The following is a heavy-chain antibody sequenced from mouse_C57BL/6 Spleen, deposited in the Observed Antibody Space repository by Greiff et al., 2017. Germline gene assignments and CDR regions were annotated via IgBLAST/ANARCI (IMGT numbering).Heavy chain of an antibody. CDR2: IYPGDGDT. CDR3: AYYYGSSYGYFDV. V-gene: IGHV1-82*01. J-gene: IGHJ1*03. CDR1: GYAFSSSW. Sequence: VQLVESGPELVKPGASVKISCKASGYAFSSSWMNWVKQRPGKGLEWIGRIYPGDGDTNYNGKFKGKATLTADKSSSTAYMQLSSLTSEDSAVYFCAYYYGSSYGYFDVWGTGTTVTVSS. D-gene: IGHD1-1*01.